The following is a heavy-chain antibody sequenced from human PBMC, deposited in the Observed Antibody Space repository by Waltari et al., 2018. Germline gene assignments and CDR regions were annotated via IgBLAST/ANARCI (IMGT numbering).Heavy chain of an antibody. CDR1: GYTFTGYY. Sequence: QVQLVQSGAEVKKPGASVKVSCKASGYTFTGYYMHWVRPAPGQGLEWMGRINPNSGGTNYAQKFQGRVTMTRDTSISTAYMELSRLRSDDTAVYYCARDRITMGWDAFDIWGQGTMVTVSS. J-gene: IGHJ3*02. D-gene: IGHD3-10*01. V-gene: IGHV1-2*06. CDR2: INPNSGGT. CDR3: ARDRITMGWDAFDI.